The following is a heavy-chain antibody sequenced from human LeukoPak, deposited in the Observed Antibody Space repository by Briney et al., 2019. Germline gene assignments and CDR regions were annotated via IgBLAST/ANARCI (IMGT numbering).Heavy chain of an antibody. CDR1: GYTFTHFY. CDR3: ARGSPSGGPIPNFDY. J-gene: IGHJ4*02. V-gene: IGHV1-2*02. D-gene: IGHD3-16*01. Sequence: ASVKVSCKASGYTFTHFYVHWVRQAPGQGLEWMGWTNPKSGGKNYAQKFQGRVTMTRDTTIRTAYMELSTLRSDDTAVYYCARGSPSGGPIPNFDYWGQGTLVTVSS. CDR2: TNPKSGGK.